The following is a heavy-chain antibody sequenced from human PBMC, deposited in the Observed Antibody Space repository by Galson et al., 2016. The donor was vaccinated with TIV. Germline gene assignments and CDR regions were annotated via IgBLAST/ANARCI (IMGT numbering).Heavy chain of an antibody. D-gene: IGHD3-16*01. CDR1: GVSITSSTYY. CDR2: VYYNGDT. Sequence: SETLSLTCTVSGVSITSSTYYWGWIRQPPGKGLEWIGSVYYNGDTYYNPSLKSRVTISVDTSKNQFSLKLNSVTAADTSIFYCVRHGAWSWYFDLWGRGTLVTVSS. V-gene: IGHV4-39*01. J-gene: IGHJ2*01. CDR3: VRHGAWSWYFDL.